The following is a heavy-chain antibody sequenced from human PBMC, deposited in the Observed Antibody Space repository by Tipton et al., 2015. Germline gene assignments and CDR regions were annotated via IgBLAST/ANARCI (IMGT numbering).Heavy chain of an antibody. CDR3: AREGCISTSCYDY. CDR2: INPSDGST. V-gene: IGHV1-46*01. D-gene: IGHD3-3*02. CDR1: GYTFSSYY. J-gene: IGHJ4*03. Sequence: QSGAEVKKPGASVKVSCKASGYTFSSYYMHWVRQAPGQGLEWMGMINPSDGSTDDTQKFQGRVTMTRDTSTTTVYMELSSVRSEGTTVYYCAREGCISTSCYDYWGEVSLVTVSS.